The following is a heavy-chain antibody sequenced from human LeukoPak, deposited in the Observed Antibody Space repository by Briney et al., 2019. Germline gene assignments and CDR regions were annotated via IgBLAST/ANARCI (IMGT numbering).Heavy chain of an antibody. V-gene: IGHV4-34*01. CDR1: GGSFSGYY. CDR3: ARPTPEDDAFDI. CDR2: INHSGST. Sequence: SETLSLTCAVYGGSFSGYYWSWIRQPPGKGPEWIGEINHSGSTNYNPSLKSRVTISVDTSKNQFSLKLSSVTAADTAVYYCARPTPEDDAFDIWGQGTMVTVSS. J-gene: IGHJ3*02.